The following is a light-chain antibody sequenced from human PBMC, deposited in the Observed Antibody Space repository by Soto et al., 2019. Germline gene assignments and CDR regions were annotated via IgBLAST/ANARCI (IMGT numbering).Light chain of an antibody. V-gene: IGLV1-40*01. CDR1: SSNIGAGHV. CDR3: QSYDNGLSASV. J-gene: IGLJ2*01. Sequence: QSVLTQPPSVSGAPGQRVTISCTGSSSNIGAGHVVHWYQQFPGRAPNLLIYGSTNRPSGVPDRFSGSKSGTSASLAITGLQAEDEADYYCQSYDNGLSASVFGAGTKLTVL. CDR2: GST.